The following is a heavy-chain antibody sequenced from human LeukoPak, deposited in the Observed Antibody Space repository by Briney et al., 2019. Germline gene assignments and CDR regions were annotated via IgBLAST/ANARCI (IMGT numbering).Heavy chain of an antibody. CDR1: GFTFSSYA. J-gene: IGHJ4*02. Sequence: PGKSLRLSCAASGFTFSSYAMHWVRQAPGKGLEWVAVISYDGSNKYYADSVKGRFTISRDNSKNTLYLQMNSLRAEDTAVYYCARETARQYYFDYWGQGTLVTVSS. CDR2: ISYDGSNK. CDR3: ARETARQYYFDY. V-gene: IGHV3-30-3*01.